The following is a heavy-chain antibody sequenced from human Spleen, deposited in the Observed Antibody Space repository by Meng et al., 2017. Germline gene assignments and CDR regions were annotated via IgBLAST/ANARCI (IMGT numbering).Heavy chain of an antibody. CDR3: ARLTVTYFDY. J-gene: IGHJ4*02. D-gene: IGHD4-17*01. Sequence: VALQQWGGGLLKPSETLSLTCTVSGGSISSGGYYWSWIRQHPGKGLEWIGYIYYSGSTYYNPSLKSLVTISVDTSKNQFSLKLSSVTAADTAVYYCARLTVTYFDYWGQGTLVTVSS. CDR1: GGSISSGGYY. V-gene: IGHV4-31*01. CDR2: IYYSGST.